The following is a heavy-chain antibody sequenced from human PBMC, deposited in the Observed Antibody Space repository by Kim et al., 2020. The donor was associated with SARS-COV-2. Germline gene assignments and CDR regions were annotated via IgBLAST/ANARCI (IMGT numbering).Heavy chain of an antibody. V-gene: IGHV3-9*01. CDR3: AKGPLGGYCSGGSCYSYYFDY. Sequence: GGSLRLSCAASGFTFDDYAMHWVRQAPGKGLEWVSGISWNSGSIGYADSVKGRFTISRDNAKNSLYLQMNSLRAEDTALYYCAKGPLGGYCSGGSCYSYYFDYWGQGTLVTVSS. CDR1: GFTFDDYA. CDR2: ISWNSGSI. J-gene: IGHJ4*02. D-gene: IGHD2-15*01.